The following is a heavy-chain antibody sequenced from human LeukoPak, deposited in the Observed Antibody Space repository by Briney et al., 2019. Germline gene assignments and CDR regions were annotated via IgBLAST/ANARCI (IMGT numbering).Heavy chain of an antibody. CDR2: IKQDGSER. V-gene: IGHV3-7*01. CDR1: GFTFSSYC. J-gene: IGHJ4*02. D-gene: IGHD3-9*01. CDR3: ATSVTGNLYYFDY. Sequence: QPGGSLRLSCAASGFTFSSYCMRWVRQAPGKGREGVANIKQDGSERYYVDSVKGRFTISRDNAKNSLYLQMNSLRAEDTAVYYCATSVTGNLYYFDYWGQETLVTVSS.